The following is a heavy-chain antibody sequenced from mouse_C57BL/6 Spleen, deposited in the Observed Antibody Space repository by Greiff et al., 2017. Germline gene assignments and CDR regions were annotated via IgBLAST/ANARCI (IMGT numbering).Heavy chain of an antibody. CDR2: IYPGSGST. CDR3: YGYWNY. D-gene: IGHD2-2*01. V-gene: IGHV1-55*01. J-gene: IGHJ2*01. CDR1: GYTFTSYW. Sequence: QVHVKQPGAELVKPGASVKMSCKASGYTFTSYWITWVKQRPGQGLEWIGDIYPGSGSTNYNEKFKSKATLTVDTSSSTAYMQLSSLTSEDSAVYYCYGYWNYWGQGTTLTVSS.